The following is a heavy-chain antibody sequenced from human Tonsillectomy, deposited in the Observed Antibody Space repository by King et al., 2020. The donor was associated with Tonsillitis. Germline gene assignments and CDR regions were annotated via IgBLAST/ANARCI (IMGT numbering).Heavy chain of an antibody. CDR3: ASDYHLTYYDFWSGYLDF. Sequence: QVQLVESGGGVVQPGRSLRLSCAASGFTFSSFAMHWVRQAPGKGLEWVAVISYDASNKYYAGSVKGRFTISRDNSKNTLYLQMNSLRAEDTAVYYCASDYHLTYYDFWSGYLDFWGQGTLVTVSS. CDR2: ISYDASNK. D-gene: IGHD3-3*01. CDR1: GFTFSSFA. J-gene: IGHJ4*02. V-gene: IGHV3-30*04.